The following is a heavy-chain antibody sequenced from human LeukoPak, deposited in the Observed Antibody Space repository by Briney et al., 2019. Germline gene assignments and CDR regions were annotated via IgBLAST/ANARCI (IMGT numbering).Heavy chain of an antibody. D-gene: IGHD6-19*01. J-gene: IGHJ4*02. V-gene: IGHV5-51*01. Sequence: GESLKISCRTSGYSFTTYWVAWVRQMPGKGLEWMGMISPGDFDTRYTPSFKGQVTISADKSISTVYLQWSSLKTSDTAMYYCARQGHIAVAGNEIDYWGQGTLVTVSS. CDR3: ARQGHIAVAGNEIDY. CDR1: GYSFTTYW. CDR2: ISPGDFDT.